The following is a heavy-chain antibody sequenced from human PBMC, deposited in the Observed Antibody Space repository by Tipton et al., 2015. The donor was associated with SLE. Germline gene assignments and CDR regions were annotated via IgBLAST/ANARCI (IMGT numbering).Heavy chain of an antibody. D-gene: IGHD5-24*01. CDR2: IFYSGRT. Sequence: LRLSCAVSGASFSGYYWSWIRQPPGKGLEWIGNIFYSGRTDYNPSLKSRVTMSLDTSENQFSLKLSSVTAADTAVYYCARDLDGYNYGDYWGQGILVTVSS. CDR1: GASFSGYY. V-gene: IGHV4-59*01. J-gene: IGHJ4*02. CDR3: ARDLDGYNYGDY.